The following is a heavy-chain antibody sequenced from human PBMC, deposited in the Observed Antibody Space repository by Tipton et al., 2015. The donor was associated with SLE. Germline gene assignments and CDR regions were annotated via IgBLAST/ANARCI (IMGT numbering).Heavy chain of an antibody. Sequence: TLSLTCAVYGGSFSGYYWSWIRQPPGKGLEWIGEINHSGSTNYNPSLKSRVTISVDTSKNQFSLKLSSVTAAGTAVYYCASYGEVWYFDLWGRGTLVTVSS. D-gene: IGHD4/OR15-4a*01. CDR3: ASYGEVWYFDL. V-gene: IGHV4-34*01. J-gene: IGHJ2*01. CDR1: GGSFSGYY. CDR2: INHSGST.